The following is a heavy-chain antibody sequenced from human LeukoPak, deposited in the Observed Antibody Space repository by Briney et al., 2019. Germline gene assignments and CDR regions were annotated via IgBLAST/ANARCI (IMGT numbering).Heavy chain of an antibody. D-gene: IGHD3-22*01. CDR3: ARNYYDSSGYYYFFDY. Sequence: GGSLRLSCAASGFTFSSYGMHWVRQAPGKGLEWVSSISSSSSYIYYADSVKGRFTISRDNAKNSLYLQMNSLRAEDTAVYYCARNYYDSSGYYYFFDYWGQGTLVTVSS. CDR2: ISSSSSYI. J-gene: IGHJ4*02. CDR1: GFTFSSYG. V-gene: IGHV3-21*01.